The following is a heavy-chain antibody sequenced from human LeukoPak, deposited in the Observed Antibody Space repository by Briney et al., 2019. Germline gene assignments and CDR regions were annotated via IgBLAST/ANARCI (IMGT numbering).Heavy chain of an antibody. CDR2: IYYSGST. Sequence: ASETLSLTCTVSGGSISSSSYYWGWIRQPPGKGLEWIGSIYYSGSTYYNPSLKSRITISVDTSRNQFSLKVKSVTAADAGVYYCAREAFTLVGVVITNLATWFDPWGQGTLVTVSS. J-gene: IGHJ5*02. CDR3: AREAFTLVGVVITNLATWFDP. D-gene: IGHD3-3*01. CDR1: GGSISSSSYY. V-gene: IGHV4-39*07.